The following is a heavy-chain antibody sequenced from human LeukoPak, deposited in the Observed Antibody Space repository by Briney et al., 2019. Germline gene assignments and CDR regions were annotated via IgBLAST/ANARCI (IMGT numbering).Heavy chain of an antibody. Sequence: GGSLRLSCAASGFTFSNYGMHWVRQAPGKGLEWVAAIWYVGTNEYYADSVKGRFTISRDNSKNTLYLQMNSLRAEDTAVYYCARDGPGDTFDYWGQGTLVTVSS. D-gene: IGHD3-10*01. V-gene: IGHV3-33*01. CDR1: GFTFSNYG. J-gene: IGHJ4*02. CDR2: IWYVGTNE. CDR3: ARDGPGDTFDY.